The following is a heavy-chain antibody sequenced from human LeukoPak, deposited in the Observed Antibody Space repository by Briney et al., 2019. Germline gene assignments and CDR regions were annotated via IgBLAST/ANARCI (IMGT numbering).Heavy chain of an antibody. V-gene: IGHV4-59*01. CDR3: ARVAYAHHYYYYMDV. Sequence: SETLSLTCSVSEGFISGYSWSWIRQPPGKGLEWIGYISYSGSTNYNPSLKSRVTMSVDPSKSQFSLKLSSVTAADTAVYYCARVAYAHHYYYYMDVWGKGTTVTISS. D-gene: IGHD2-2*01. CDR2: ISYSGST. J-gene: IGHJ6*03. CDR1: EGFISGYS.